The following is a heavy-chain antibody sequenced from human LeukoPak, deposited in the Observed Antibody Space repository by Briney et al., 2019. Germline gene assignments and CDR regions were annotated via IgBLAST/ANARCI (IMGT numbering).Heavy chain of an antibody. CDR3: ARGGGDQASWYFDL. J-gene: IGHJ2*01. CDR2: INHSGST. Sequence: SETLSLTCAVYGGSFSGYYWSWIRQPPGKGLEWIGEINHSGSTNYNPSLKSRVTISVDTSKNQFSLKLSSVTAADTAVYYCARGGGDQASWYFDLWGRGTLVTVSS. D-gene: IGHD1-26*01. V-gene: IGHV4-34*01. CDR1: GGSFSGYY.